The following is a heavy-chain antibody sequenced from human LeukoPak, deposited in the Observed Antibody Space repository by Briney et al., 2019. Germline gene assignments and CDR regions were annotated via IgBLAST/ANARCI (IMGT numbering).Heavy chain of an antibody. J-gene: IGHJ4*02. CDR3: ARGLPVGDTDYFEY. V-gene: IGHV1-18*01. CDR1: GYTFTNYG. Sequence: ASVTVSCKASGYTFTNYGISWVRQAPGQGLEWMGWISPYNGNTIHAQKLQGRVTMTTYTSTSTAFMELRSLRSDDTAVYYCARGLPVGDTDYFEYWGQGTLVTVSS. CDR2: ISPYNGNT. D-gene: IGHD1-26*01.